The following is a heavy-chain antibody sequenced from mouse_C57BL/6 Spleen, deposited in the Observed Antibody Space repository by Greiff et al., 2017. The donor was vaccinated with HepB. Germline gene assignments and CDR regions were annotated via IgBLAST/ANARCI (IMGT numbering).Heavy chain of an antibody. CDR2: IYPGDGDT. CDR1: GYAFSSYW. J-gene: IGHJ4*01. D-gene: IGHD2-1*01. Sequence: LVESGAELVKPGASVKISCKASGYAFSSYWMNWVKQRPGKGLEWIGQIYPGDGDTNYNGKLKGKATLTADKSSSTAYIQLSSLTSEDSAVYFCAKLWYPFAMDYWGQGTSVTVSS. CDR3: AKLWYPFAMDY. V-gene: IGHV1-80*01.